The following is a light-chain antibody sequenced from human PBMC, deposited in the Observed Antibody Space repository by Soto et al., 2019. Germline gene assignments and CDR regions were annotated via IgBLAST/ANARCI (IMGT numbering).Light chain of an antibody. CDR1: QGIGND. CDR3: LQANSYLLT. V-gene: IGKV1-6*01. Sequence: AIQMNQSPSSLSASVGDRVTITCRASQGIGNDLGWYQQKPGKAPKVLIYGASSLQGGVPSRFSGSGSGTHLALPIHSLQPEDFATYYCLQANSYLLTFGQRKKVDVK. J-gene: IGKJ1*01. CDR2: GAS.